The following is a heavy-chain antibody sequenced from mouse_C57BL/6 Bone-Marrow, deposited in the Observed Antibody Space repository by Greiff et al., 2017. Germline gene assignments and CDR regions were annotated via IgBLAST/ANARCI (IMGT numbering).Heavy chain of an antibody. D-gene: IGHD1-2*01. CDR2: IWSGGST. CDR3: ARNGRIYAHYSWFAY. CDR1: GFSLTSYG. Sequence: VKLLESGPGLVQPSQSLSITCTVSGFSLTSYGVHWVRQSPGKGLEWLGVIWSGGSTDYNAAFISRLGISKDNSKRQVFFKMNSLQADDTAIYYCARNGRIYAHYSWFAYWGQGTLVTVSA. V-gene: IGHV2-2*01. J-gene: IGHJ3*01.